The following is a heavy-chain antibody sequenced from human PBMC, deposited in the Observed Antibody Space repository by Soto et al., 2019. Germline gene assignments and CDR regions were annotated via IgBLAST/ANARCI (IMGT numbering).Heavy chain of an antibody. CDR3: ARERYQVISDGMDV. CDR2: IHPQTGGT. CDR1: GYTFTGYY. D-gene: IGHD2-2*01. J-gene: IGHJ6*02. V-gene: IGHV1-2*02. Sequence: ASVKVSCKASGYTFTGYYIHWVREAPGQGLEWMGWIHPQTGGTSYAQKFQGRVTLSRDTSINTAYLEVSRLRFDDAAVYFCARERYQVISDGMDVWGQGTTVTVSS.